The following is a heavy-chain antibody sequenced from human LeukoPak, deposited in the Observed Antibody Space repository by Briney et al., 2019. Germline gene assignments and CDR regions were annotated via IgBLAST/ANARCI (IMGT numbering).Heavy chain of an antibody. CDR3: ARDEHPFRPRNWFDP. J-gene: IGHJ5*02. CDR1: GYTFTSYG. V-gene: IGHV1-18*01. Sequence: ASVKVSCKASGYTFTSYGISWVRQAPGQGLEWMGWISAYNGNTNYAQKLQGRVTMTTDTSTSTAYMELRSLRSDDTAVYYCARDEHPFRPRNWFDPWGQGTLVTVSS. CDR2: ISAYNGNT.